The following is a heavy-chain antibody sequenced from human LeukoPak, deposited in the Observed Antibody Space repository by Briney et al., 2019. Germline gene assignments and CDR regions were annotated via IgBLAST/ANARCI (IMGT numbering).Heavy chain of an antibody. J-gene: IGHJ3*02. CDR1: GFTFSSYG. D-gene: IGHD2/OR15-2a*01. CDR3: AKDLNRGPRDM. CDR2: ISYDGSNK. Sequence: GRSLRLSCAASGFTFSSYGMHWARQAPGKRLEWVAVISYDGSNKYYADSVKGRFTISRDNSKNTLCLQMNSLRAEDTAVYYCAKDLNRGPRDMWGQGTMVTVSS. V-gene: IGHV3-30*18.